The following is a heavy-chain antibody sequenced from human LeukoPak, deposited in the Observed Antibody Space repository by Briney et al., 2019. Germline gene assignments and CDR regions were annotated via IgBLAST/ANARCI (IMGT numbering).Heavy chain of an antibody. J-gene: IGHJ5*02. D-gene: IGHD3-10*01. Sequence: PSGTLSLTCAVSGGSISSSNWWSWVRQPPGKGLEWIGEIYHSGSTNYNPSLRSRVTISVDTSKGQFSLKLTSVTAADTAVYYCAAYYYGSGSSPGFFDPWGQGILVTVSS. V-gene: IGHV4-4*02. CDR2: IYHSGST. CDR1: GGSISSSNW. CDR3: AAYYYGSGSSPGFFDP.